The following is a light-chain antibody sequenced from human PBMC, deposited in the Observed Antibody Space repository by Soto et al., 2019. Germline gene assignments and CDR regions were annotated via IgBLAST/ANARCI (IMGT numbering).Light chain of an antibody. V-gene: IGLV2-14*01. CDR3: SSFTSSGTTLVV. Sequence: QSALTQPASVSGSPGQSIAISCTGTSSDVGGYDYVSWYQQHPGKAPKVLIYEVTNRPSGVSNRFSGSKSGNTASLTISGLQAEDEADYYCSSFTSSGTTLVVFGGGTKLTVL. CDR2: EVT. J-gene: IGLJ2*01. CDR1: SSDVGGYDY.